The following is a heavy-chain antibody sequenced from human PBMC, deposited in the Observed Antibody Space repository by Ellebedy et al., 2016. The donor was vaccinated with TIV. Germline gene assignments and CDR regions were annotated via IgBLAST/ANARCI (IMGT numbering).Heavy chain of an antibody. D-gene: IGHD2-15*01. V-gene: IGHV1-8*01. CDR3: ARAQYCSGGSCSVDFDY. CDR2: MNPNSGNT. CDR1: GYTFTSYD. Sequence: ASVKVSCXASGYTFTSYDINWVRQATGQGLEWMGWMNPNSGNTGYAQKFQGRVTMTRNTSISTAYMELSSLRSEDTAVYYCARAQYCSGGSCSVDFDYWGQGTLVTVSS. J-gene: IGHJ4*02.